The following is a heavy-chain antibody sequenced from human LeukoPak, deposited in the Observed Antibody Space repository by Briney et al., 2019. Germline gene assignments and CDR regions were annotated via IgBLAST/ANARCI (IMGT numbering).Heavy chain of an antibody. J-gene: IGHJ5*02. Sequence: ASVKVSCKASGYTFTSYGSSWVRQAPGQGLEWMGWISAYNGNTNYAQKLQGRVTMTTDTSTSTAYMELRSLRSDDTAVYYCARDTIDVLLWFGELYRFDPWGQGTLVTVSS. D-gene: IGHD3-10*01. V-gene: IGHV1-18*01. CDR3: ARDTIDVLLWFGELYRFDP. CDR1: GYTFTSYG. CDR2: ISAYNGNT.